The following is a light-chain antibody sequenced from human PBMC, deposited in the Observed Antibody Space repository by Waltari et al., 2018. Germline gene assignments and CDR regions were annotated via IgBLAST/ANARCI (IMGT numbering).Light chain of an antibody. V-gene: IGKV4-1*01. CDR2: WAS. CDR3: QEYYTDSLT. Sequence: DIVMTQSPDSRTVSLGERVTIDCKSSQSVLYGHNRKNYIAWYQQKSGQPPKLLISWASTRESGVPDRFSGSGSGTEFTLTITDLQAEDVAVYYCQEYYTDSLTFGGGTKVEIK. J-gene: IGKJ4*01. CDR1: QSVLYGHNRKNY.